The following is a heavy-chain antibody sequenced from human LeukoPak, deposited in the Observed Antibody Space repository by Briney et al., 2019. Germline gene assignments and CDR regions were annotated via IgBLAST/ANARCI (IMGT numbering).Heavy chain of an antibody. J-gene: IGHJ4*02. D-gene: IGHD6-13*01. V-gene: IGHV4-59*08. CDR3: ARHGDRSSWYYFDY. CDR2: IYYSGST. Sequence: SETLSLTCPVTGGSLSCYYWSWIRQPPGRGLEWVGYIYYSGSTNYNPSLKSRVTISVDQSKNQFSLKLSSVTAADTAVYYCARHGDRSSWYYFDYWGQGTLVTVSS. CDR1: GGSLSCYY.